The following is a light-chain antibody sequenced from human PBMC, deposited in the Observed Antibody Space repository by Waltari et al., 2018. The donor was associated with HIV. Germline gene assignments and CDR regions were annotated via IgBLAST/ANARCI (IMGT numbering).Light chain of an antibody. CDR2: EVS. Sequence: QSALTQPPSASGSPGQSVTISCTGTSSDVGGYNYVSWYQQRPGKAPKLMIYEVSKRPSGFPDRFSGAKSGNTASLTVSGRQAEDEADYYCSSYAGSNNLVFGGGTKLTVL. V-gene: IGLV2-8*01. J-gene: IGLJ2*01. CDR1: SSDVGGYNY. CDR3: SSYAGSNNLV.